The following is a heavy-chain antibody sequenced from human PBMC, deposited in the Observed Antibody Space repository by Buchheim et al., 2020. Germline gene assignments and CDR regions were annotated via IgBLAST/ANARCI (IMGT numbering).Heavy chain of an antibody. V-gene: IGHV3-23*01. D-gene: IGHD6-19*01. Sequence: EVQLLESGGGLVQPGGSLRLSCVGSGLTFRSYAMSWVRQAPGKGLEWVSGISGSGGSTYYADSVKGRFTISRDNSKNTASLQMNSLRAEDTAVYYCAKDMYASGWYSSDYWGQGTL. CDR3: AKDMYASGWYSSDY. CDR1: GLTFRSYA. J-gene: IGHJ4*02. CDR2: ISGSGGST.